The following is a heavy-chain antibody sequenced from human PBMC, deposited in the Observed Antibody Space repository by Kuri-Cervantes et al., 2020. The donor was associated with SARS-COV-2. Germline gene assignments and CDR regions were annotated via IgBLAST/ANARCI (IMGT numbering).Heavy chain of an antibody. Sequence: GESLKISFAGSGFTFSSYAMGWVRQAPGKGLECVSAISGSGSYIYYADSVKCRFTISKESGENSLYLHMHSLRGDDTTVYYCARVAGEGPIYYYYMDVWIKRTTVTVSS. V-gene: IGHV3-21*01. J-gene: IGHJ6*03. CDR3: ARVAGEGPIYYYYMDV. CDR2: ISGSGSYI. CDR1: GFTFSSYA. D-gene: IGHD2-21*01.